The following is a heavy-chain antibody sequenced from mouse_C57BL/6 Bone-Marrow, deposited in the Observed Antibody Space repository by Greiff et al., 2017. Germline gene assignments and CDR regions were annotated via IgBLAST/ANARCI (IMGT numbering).Heavy chain of an antibody. CDR2: INPSTGGT. D-gene: IGHD4-1*02. J-gene: IGHJ2*01. Sequence: VQLQQSGPELVKPGASVKISCKASGYSFTGYYMNWVKQSPEKSLEWIGEINPSTGGTTYNQKFKAKATLTVDKSSSTAYMQLKSLTSEDSAVYYCASSNWDDFDYGGQGTTLTVSS. CDR3: ASSNWDDFDY. V-gene: IGHV1-42*01. CDR1: GYSFTGYY.